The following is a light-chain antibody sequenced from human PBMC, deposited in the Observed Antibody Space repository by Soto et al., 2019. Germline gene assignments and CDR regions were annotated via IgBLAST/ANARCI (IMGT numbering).Light chain of an antibody. CDR2: DVN. Sequence: QSVLTQPASVSGSPGQSITISSTGTSSDVGGYNLVSWYQQYPDKAPKLMIFDVNTRPSGVSNRFSGSKSGNTASLTISGLQAEDEADYYCSSYKSSSTLPYVFGTGTKVTVL. CDR1: SSDVGGYNL. CDR3: SSYKSSSTLPYV. J-gene: IGLJ1*01. V-gene: IGLV2-14*01.